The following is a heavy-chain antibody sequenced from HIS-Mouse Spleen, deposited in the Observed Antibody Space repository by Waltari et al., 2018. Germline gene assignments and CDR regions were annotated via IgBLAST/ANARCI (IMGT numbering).Heavy chain of an antibody. V-gene: IGHV4-39*07. CDR3: AREIPYSSSWYDWYFDL. CDR1: GGSISSSSYY. J-gene: IGHJ2*01. D-gene: IGHD6-13*01. CDR2: IYYGGST. Sequence: QLQLQESGPGLVKPSETLSLTCTVSGGSISSSSYYWGWIRQPPGKGLEGIGSIYYGGSTYYTPSLKGRVTISVDTSKNQFSLKLSSVTAADTAVYYCAREIPYSSSWYDWYFDLWGRGTLVTVSS.